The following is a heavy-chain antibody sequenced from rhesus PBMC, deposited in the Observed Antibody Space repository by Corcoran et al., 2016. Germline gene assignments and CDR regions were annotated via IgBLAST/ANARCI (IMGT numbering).Heavy chain of an antibody. CDR2: ISPYNGNK. J-gene: IGHJ1*01. V-gene: IGHV1-180*01. CDR1: GYTFTSYY. Sequence: QVQLVQSGAEITQPGASVKLSCRASGYTFTSYYIHWVRQTPGQGLERIGLISPYNGNKGNAQRFQGRVALTSDTSTGTGYMELSSLKSEDTAVYYCATETSSSEYLEFWGQGALVTVSS. CDR3: ATETSSSEYLEF.